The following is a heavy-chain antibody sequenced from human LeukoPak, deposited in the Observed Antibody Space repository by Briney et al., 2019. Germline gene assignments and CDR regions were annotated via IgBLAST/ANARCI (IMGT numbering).Heavy chain of an antibody. V-gene: IGHV3-23*01. Sequence: PGGSLRLSCAASGFTFSSYAMSWVRQAPGKGLEWVSAISGSGGSTYYADSVKGRLTISRDNSKNTLYLQMNSLRAEDTAVYYCAKDPQLIVVVPAASGYWGQGTLVTVSS. CDR1: GFTFSSYA. D-gene: IGHD2-2*01. CDR2: ISGSGGST. J-gene: IGHJ4*02. CDR3: AKDPQLIVVVPAASGY.